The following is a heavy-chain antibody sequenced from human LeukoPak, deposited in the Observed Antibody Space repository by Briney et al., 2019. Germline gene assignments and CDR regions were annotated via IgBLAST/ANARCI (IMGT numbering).Heavy chain of an antibody. J-gene: IGHJ4*02. V-gene: IGHV4-34*01. CDR2: INHSEST. Sequence: SSETLSLTCAVYGGSISGYYWSWIRQPTGQGLEWIRDINHSESTNYNPFLKRRVTISVDTSKNQFSLKLSSVTAADTAVYYCARGQYDYDSSGALDYWGQGTLVTVSS. CDR3: ARGQYDYDSSGALDY. CDR1: GGSISGYY. D-gene: IGHD3-22*01.